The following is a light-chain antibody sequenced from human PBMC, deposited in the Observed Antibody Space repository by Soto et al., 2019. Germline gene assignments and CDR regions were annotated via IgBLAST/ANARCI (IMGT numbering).Light chain of an antibody. CDR2: EVS. V-gene: IGLV2-8*01. J-gene: IGLJ1*01. CDR1: SSDVGGYNY. Sequence: QSALTQPPSASGSLGQSVTISCTGTSSDVGGYNYVSWYQQHPGKAPKLMISEVSKRPSGVPDRFSGSKSGNAASLTVSGLQAEDEADYYCSSYAGNNKYVVGAGTKLTVL. CDR3: SSYAGNNKYV.